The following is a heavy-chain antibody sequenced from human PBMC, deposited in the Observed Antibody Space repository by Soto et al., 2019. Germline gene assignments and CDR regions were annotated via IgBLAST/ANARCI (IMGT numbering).Heavy chain of an antibody. CDR3: AKGLYDSGYSYSDT. CDR2: ISGSGGST. D-gene: IGHD3-22*01. J-gene: IGHJ4*02. V-gene: IGHV3-23*01. Sequence: GGSLRLSCATSGFTFSSYAMSWVRQAPGKGLEWVSAISGSGGSTYYADSVKGRFTISRDNSKNTLYLQMNSLRAEDTAVYYCAKGLYDSGYSYSDTRGQGAVRIVSA. CDR1: GFTFSSYA.